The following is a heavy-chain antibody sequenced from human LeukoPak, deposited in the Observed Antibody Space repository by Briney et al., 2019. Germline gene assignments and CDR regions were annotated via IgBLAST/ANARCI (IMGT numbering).Heavy chain of an antibody. CDR2: ISSSSSTI. D-gene: IGHD3-22*01. J-gene: IGHJ3*02. Sequence: GGSLRLSCAASGFTFSSYSMNWVRQAPGKGLEWVSYISSSSSTICYADSVKGRFTISRDNAKNSLYLQMNSLRAEDTAVYYCARADYYDNAFDIWGQGTMATVSS. CDR3: ARADYYDNAFDI. V-gene: IGHV3-48*01. CDR1: GFTFSSYS.